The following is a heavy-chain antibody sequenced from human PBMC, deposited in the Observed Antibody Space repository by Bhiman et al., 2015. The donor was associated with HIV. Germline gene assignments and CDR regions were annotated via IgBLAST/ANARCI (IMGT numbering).Heavy chain of an antibody. Sequence: EVQLVESGGGLVKPGGSLRLSCAASGFTFSSYSMNWVRQAPGKGLEWVSGIYSGGSTYYADSVKGRFTISRDNFKNTLYLQMNSLRAEDTAVYYCARMGLYGSDHDYWGQGTLVTVSS. CDR2: IYSGGST. J-gene: IGHJ4*02. CDR3: ARMGLYGSDHDY. CDR1: GFTFSSYS. D-gene: IGHD3-16*01. V-gene: IGHV3-66*01.